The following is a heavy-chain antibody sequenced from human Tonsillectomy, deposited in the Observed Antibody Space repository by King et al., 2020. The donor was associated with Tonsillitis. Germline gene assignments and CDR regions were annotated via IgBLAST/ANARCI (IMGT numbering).Heavy chain of an antibody. Sequence: VQLVESGGGLVQPGRSLRLSCAASGFAFGHHAMHWVRLPPGKGLEWVSGISWNSDTIGYADSVKGRFTISRDNAESSLYLQMDGLSVEDTAFFYCAKGVGGQPLVPSYGMQVWGQGTTVTVSS. CDR3: AKGVGGQPLVPSYGMQV. CDR2: ISWNSDTI. V-gene: IGHV3-9*01. J-gene: IGHJ6*02. CDR1: GFAFGHHA. D-gene: IGHD6-13*01.